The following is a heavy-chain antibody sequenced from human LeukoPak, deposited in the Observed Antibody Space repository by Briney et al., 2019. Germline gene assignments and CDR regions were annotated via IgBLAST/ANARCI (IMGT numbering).Heavy chain of an antibody. D-gene: IGHD5-24*01. Sequence: GGSLRLSCAASGFTFSDYYMSWIRQAPGKGLEWVSYISSSSSYTNYADSVKGRFTISRDNAKNSLYLQMNSLRAEDTAVYYSAIVVEMATIHFLTLRHYNWFDPWGQGTLVTVSS. V-gene: IGHV3-11*05. CDR2: ISSSSSYT. CDR3: AIVVEMATIHFLTLRHYNWFDP. J-gene: IGHJ5*02. CDR1: GFTFSDYY.